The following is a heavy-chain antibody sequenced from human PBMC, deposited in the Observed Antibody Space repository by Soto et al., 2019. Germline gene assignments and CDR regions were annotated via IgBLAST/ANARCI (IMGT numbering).Heavy chain of an antibody. Sequence: QAHLAQSGAEVKKPGSSVTVSCKASGGTFNSYGISWVRQAPGQGLDWMGVIIPLYGTVNYAQKFQGRVSITEDKYTSTAYMDLNSLRSDDTAVYYCARVRVIRGVIPSHFGLWGQGTQVTVSS. CDR2: IIPLYGTV. CDR3: ARVRVIRGVIPSHFGL. D-gene: IGHD3-10*01. CDR1: GGTFNSYG. V-gene: IGHV1-69*06. J-gene: IGHJ4*02.